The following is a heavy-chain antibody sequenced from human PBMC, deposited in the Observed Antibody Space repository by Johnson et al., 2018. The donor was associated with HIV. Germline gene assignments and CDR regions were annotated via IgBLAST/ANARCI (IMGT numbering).Heavy chain of an antibody. D-gene: IGHD1-14*01. Sequence: QVQLVESGGGVVQPGRSLRLSCAASGFTFSSYAMHWVRQAPGKGLEWVAVISYDGSNKYYADSVKGRFTISRDNSKNTLYLQMNSLRAEDTAVYYCAKGGSLTQDAPFDIWGKGTMVIVSS. CDR3: AKGGSLTQDAPFDI. J-gene: IGHJ3*02. CDR2: ISYDGSNK. V-gene: IGHV3-30-3*01. CDR1: GFTFSSYA.